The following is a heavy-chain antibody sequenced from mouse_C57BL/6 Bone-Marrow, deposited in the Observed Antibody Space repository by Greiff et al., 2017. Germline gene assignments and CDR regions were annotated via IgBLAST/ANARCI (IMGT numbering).Heavy chain of an antibody. D-gene: IGHD2-5*01. CDR2: IYPGSGST. Sequence: QVQLQQPGAELVKPGASVKMSCKASGYTFTSYWITWVKQRPGQGLEWIGDIYPGSGSTNYNEKFKSKATLTVDTSSSTAYMQLRSLTSEDSAVYYCVYSNYGYFDVWGTGTTVTVSS. CDR3: VYSNYGYFDV. J-gene: IGHJ1*03. V-gene: IGHV1-55*01. CDR1: GYTFTSYW.